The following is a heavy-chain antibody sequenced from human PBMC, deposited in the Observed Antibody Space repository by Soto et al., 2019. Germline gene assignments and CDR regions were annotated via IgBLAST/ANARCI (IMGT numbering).Heavy chain of an antibody. J-gene: IGHJ6*02. CDR3: ASVHCSNAWSHYCYGMDV. D-gene: IGHD2-15*01. CDR2: ISGSGGST. Sequence: RRLSCAASGFIFSSYAMTWVRQAPGKGLEWVSAISGSGGSTYYADSVKGRFTISRDNSKNTLYLQMNSLRAEDTAVYYCASVHCSNAWSHYCYGMDVWGQGTTVTVSS. CDR1: GFIFSSYA. V-gene: IGHV3-23*01.